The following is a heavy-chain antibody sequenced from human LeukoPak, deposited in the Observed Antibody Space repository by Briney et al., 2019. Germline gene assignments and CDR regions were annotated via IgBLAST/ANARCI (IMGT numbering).Heavy chain of an antibody. CDR1: GFTFSSYG. V-gene: IGHV3-15*01. CDR2: IKSKTDGGTT. D-gene: IGHD5-18*01. CDR3: TTDPESRYSYVNWFDP. Sequence: PGGSLRLSCAASGFTFSSYGMHWVRQAPGKGLEWVGRIKSKTDGGTTDYAAPVKGRFTISRDDSKNTLYLQMNSLKTEDTAVYYCTTDPESRYSYVNWFDPWGQGTLVTVSS. J-gene: IGHJ5*02.